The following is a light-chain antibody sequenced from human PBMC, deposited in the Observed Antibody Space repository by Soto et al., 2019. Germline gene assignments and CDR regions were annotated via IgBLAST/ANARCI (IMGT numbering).Light chain of an antibody. CDR1: SSDVGGYNY. CDR2: AVT. V-gene: IGLV2-14*01. J-gene: IGLJ1*01. Sequence: QSVLTQPASVSGSPGQSITISCTGTSSDVGGYNYVSWYQQHPGKAPKLMIYAVTDRPSGVSSRFSGSKSGNTASLTISGIQAEDEADYYCSSYTSSSTLFGTGTKLTVL. CDR3: SSYTSSSTL.